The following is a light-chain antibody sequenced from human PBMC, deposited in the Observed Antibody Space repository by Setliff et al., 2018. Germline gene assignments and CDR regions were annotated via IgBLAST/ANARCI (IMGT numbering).Light chain of an antibody. CDR2: DVR. CDR1: SSDVGGYDY. V-gene: IGLV2-14*03. J-gene: IGLJ1*01. CDR3: FSYASSGSYV. Sequence: QSALAQPASVSGSPGQSITISCTGTSSDVGGYDYVSWYQHHPGRAPKFIIYDVRYRPSGVSNRFSGSKSGNTASLTISGLQAEDEADYYCFSYASSGSYVFGTGTKVTV.